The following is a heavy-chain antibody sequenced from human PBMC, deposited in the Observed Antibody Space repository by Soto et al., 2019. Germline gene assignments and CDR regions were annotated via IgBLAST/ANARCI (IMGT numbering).Heavy chain of an antibody. CDR1: GYSLTELS. CDR3: ATSPIDKSSSSWYGPFDY. J-gene: IGHJ4*02. CDR2: FDPEDGET. V-gene: IGHV1-24*01. D-gene: IGHD6-13*01. Sequence: ASVKVCCKVSGYSLTELSMHWVRQAPGKGLEWMGGFDPEDGETIYAQKFQGRVTMTEDTSTDTAYMELSSLRSEDTAVYYCATSPIDKSSSSWYGPFDYWGQGTLVTVSS.